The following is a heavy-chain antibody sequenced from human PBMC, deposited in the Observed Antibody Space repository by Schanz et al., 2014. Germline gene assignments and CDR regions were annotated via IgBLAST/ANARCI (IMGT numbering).Heavy chain of an antibody. CDR1: GGTFSIFA. V-gene: IGHV1-69*04. J-gene: IGHJ4*02. D-gene: IGHD3-22*01. Sequence: QVQLVQSGAEVKKPGSSVKVSCKASGGTFSIFAIFWVRQAPGQGLEWMGTIIPILDITNYAQKFQGRVTITADKSTSTAYMELSNLRSEDTAVYYCARAGQDYSDSSGYATYYFGNWGQGTLVTVSS. CDR3: ARAGQDYSDSSGYATYYFGN. CDR2: IIPILDIT.